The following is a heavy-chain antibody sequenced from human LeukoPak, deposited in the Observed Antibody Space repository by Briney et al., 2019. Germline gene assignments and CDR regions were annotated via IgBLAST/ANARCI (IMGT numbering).Heavy chain of an antibody. J-gene: IGHJ4*02. CDR1: GFTFDDYA. V-gene: IGHV3-9*01. CDR3: AKDSCSGGSCYSDY. CDR2: ISWNSGSI. D-gene: IGHD2-15*01. Sequence: GGSLRLSCAASGFTFDDYAMHWVRQAPGKGLEWVSGISWNSGSIGYADSVKGRFTISRDNAKNSLYLQMNSLRAEDTALYYCAKDSCSGGSCYSDYWGQGTLVTVSS.